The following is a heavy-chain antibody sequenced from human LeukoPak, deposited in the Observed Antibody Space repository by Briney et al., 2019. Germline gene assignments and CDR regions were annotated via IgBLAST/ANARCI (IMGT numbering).Heavy chain of an antibody. Sequence: SQTLSLTCTVSGGSMISSGYYWSWIRQPPGKGLEWIGYIYHSGSTYYNPSLKSRVTISVDRSKNQFSLKLSSVTAADTAVYYCAREGYGDYWGQGTLVTVSS. CDR3: AREGYGDY. J-gene: IGHJ4*02. CDR1: GGSMISSGYY. CDR2: IYHSGST. V-gene: IGHV4-30-2*01. D-gene: IGHD2-15*01.